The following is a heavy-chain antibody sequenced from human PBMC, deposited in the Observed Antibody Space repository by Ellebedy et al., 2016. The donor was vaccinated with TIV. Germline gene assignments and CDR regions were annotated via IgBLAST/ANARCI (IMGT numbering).Heavy chain of an antibody. Sequence: GESLKISCAASGFTFTTAWMNWVRQTPGKGLEWVGRIKSRTDGGTTDYAAPVNGRFTISRDDSKNTLYLQMNSLKTEDTAVYYCTTDPHVAIPWGQGILVTVSS. V-gene: IGHV3-15*07. CDR2: IKSRTDGGTT. CDR1: GFTFTTAW. J-gene: IGHJ5*02. CDR3: TTDPHVAIP. D-gene: IGHD5-12*01.